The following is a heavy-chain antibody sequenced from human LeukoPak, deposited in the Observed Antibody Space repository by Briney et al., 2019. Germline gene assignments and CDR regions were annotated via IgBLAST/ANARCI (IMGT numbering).Heavy chain of an antibody. D-gene: IGHD3-16*02. CDR1: GYTFTSYG. CDR3: ARHDYIWGSYRYRFFDY. CDR2: ISADNGNT. Sequence: ASVKVSCKTSGYTFTSYGVNWVRQAPGQGLEWMGWISADNGNTNYAQKFQGRVTMTTDTSTSTAYMELRSLISDDTAVYYCARHDYIWGSYRYRFFDYWGQGTLVTVSS. J-gene: IGHJ4*02. V-gene: IGHV1-18*01.